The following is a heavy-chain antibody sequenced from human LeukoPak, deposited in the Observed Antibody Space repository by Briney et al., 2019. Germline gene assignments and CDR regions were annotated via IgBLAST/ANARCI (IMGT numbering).Heavy chain of an antibody. J-gene: IGHJ4*02. CDR1: GYTFTDYY. Sequence: ASVKVSCKASGYTFTDYYMHWVRQAPGQTFEWLAWINPKSGDAHYTQKFQGRVTVTTDTSITSVYMELSGLQSDDTAVYYCVRDLTGGSGDWGQGTLVTVSS. CDR3: VRDLTGGSGD. CDR2: INPKSGDA. D-gene: IGHD6-19*01. V-gene: IGHV1-2*02.